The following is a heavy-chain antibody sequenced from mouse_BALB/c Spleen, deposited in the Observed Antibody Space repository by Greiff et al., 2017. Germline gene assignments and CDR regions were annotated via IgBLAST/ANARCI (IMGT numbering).Heavy chain of an antibody. V-gene: IGHV14-3*02. CDR1: GFYIKDSY. CDR3: ARGGGSSGFAY. CDR2: IDPANGNT. D-gene: IGHD6-1*01. J-gene: IGHJ3*01. Sequence: VQLQQSGAELVKPGASVKLSCTASGFYIKDSYMHWVKQRPEQGLEWIGRIDPANGNTKYDPKFQGKATITADTSSNTAYLQLSSLTSEDTAVYYCARGGGSSGFAYWGQRTLVTVSA.